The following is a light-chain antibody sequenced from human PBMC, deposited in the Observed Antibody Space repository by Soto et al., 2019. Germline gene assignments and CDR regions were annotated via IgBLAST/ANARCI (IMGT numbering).Light chain of an antibody. V-gene: IGLV2-14*01. J-gene: IGLJ1*01. CDR2: EVS. CDR3: SSYTSSSNV. CDR1: SSGVGGYNY. Sequence: QSVLTQPASVSGSPGQSITISCTGTSSGVGGYNYVSWYQQHPGKAPKLMIYEVSNRPSGVSNRFSGSKSGITASLTISGLQAEDEADYYCSSYTSSSNVFGTGTKVTVL.